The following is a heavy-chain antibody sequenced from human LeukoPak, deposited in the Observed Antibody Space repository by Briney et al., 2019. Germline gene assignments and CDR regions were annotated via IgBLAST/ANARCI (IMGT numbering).Heavy chain of an antibody. Sequence: SETLSLTCTVYGGSFSGYYWSWIRQSPGKGLGWIAEINHSGGTNYNPSLKSRVTISVDTSKNQFSLKLTSVTAADTAVYYCASTRQYSSSWYYKFDPWGQGTLVTVSS. V-gene: IGHV4-34*01. CDR2: INHSGGT. CDR3: ASTRQYSSSWYYKFDP. D-gene: IGHD6-13*01. CDR1: GGSFSGYY. J-gene: IGHJ5*02.